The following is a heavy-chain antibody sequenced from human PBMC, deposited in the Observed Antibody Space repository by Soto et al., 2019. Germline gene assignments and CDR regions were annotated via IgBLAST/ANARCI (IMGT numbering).Heavy chain of an antibody. CDR3: AKARCTTSNCYVPDY. J-gene: IGHJ4*02. CDR1: GFTFSSYA. V-gene: IGHV3-23*01. CDR2: ISGSGGSP. Sequence: HPGGSLRLSCAASGFTFSSYAMSWVRQAPGKGLEWVSAISGSGGSPSYADSVQGRFTISRDNPKKTLYLQMNSLRAEDTAVYYFAKARCTTSNCYVPDYWGQGTLVTVSS. D-gene: IGHD2-8*01.